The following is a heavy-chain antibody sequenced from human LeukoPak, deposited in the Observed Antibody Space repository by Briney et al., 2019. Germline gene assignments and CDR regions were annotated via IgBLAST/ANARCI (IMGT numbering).Heavy chain of an antibody. Sequence: GASVKVSCKASGYTFTGYYMHWVRQAPGQGLEWMGWINPNSGGTNYAQKFQDRVTMTRDTSISTAYMELSRLRSDDTAVYYCARRLMAVLSGYYFDYWGQGTLVTVSS. D-gene: IGHD5-24*01. CDR3: ARRLMAVLSGYYFDY. CDR1: GYTFTGYY. CDR2: INPNSGGT. V-gene: IGHV1-2*02. J-gene: IGHJ4*02.